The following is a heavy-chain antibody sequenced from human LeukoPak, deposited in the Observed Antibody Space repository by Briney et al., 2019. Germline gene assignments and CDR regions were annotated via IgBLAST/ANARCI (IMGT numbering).Heavy chain of an antibody. CDR2: IKSKTDGGTT. J-gene: IGHJ4*02. Sequence: GGSLRLSCAASGFTFSNAWMSWVRQAPGKGLEWVGRIKSKTDGGTTDYAAPVRGRFTISGDDSKNTLYLQMNSLKTEDTAVYYCTTHYYDSSGRIDWGQGTLVTVSS. CDR3: TTHYYDSSGRID. CDR1: GFTFSNAW. D-gene: IGHD3-22*01. V-gene: IGHV3-15*01.